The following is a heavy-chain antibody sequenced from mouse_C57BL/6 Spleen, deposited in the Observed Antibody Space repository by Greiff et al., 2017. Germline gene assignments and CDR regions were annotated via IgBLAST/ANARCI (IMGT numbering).Heavy chain of an antibody. J-gene: IGHJ3*01. CDR2: ISDGGSYT. D-gene: IGHD2-2*01. Sequence: EVKLVESGGGLVKPGGSLKLSCAASGFTFSSYAMSWVRQTPEKRLEWVATISDGGSYTYYPDNVKGRFTISRDNAKNNLYLQMSHLKSEDTAMYYCARDRRYYGYAWFAYWGQGTLVTVSA. CDR3: ARDRRYYGYAWFAY. V-gene: IGHV5-4*01. CDR1: GFTFSSYA.